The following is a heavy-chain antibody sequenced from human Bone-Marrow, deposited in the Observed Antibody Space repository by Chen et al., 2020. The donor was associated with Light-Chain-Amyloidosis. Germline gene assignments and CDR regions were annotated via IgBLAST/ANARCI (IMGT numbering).Heavy chain of an antibody. D-gene: IGHD3-10*01. CDR2: LRSGGTTS. V-gene: IGHV3-23*01. CDR1: GFALTSFA. J-gene: IGHJ4*02. Sequence: EVKLLESGGGLVQPGGSLRLSCVGSGFALTSFAMSWVRQAPGKGLEWVSILRSGGTTSSNADSVKGRFTVSSDYYKSTLYLQMNNLKFEDTAVYFCAKLRFGDLSFDSWGPGTLVTVSS. CDR3: AKLRFGDLSFDS.